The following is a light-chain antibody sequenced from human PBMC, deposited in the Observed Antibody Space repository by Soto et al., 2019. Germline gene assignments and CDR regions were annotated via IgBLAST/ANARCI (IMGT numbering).Light chain of an antibody. CDR3: CSYAGSSSVV. CDR2: DVS. CDR1: SSDVGRYNL. V-gene: IGLV2-23*02. Sequence: SVLPQPASGSGSPGQSSTLSCTGTSSDVGRYNLVSWYQQHPGQAPKLMISDVSKRPSGVGHRFSGSKSGNTFSLTISGLQADEEADYYCCSYAGSSSVVFGGGTMLTVL. J-gene: IGLJ2*01.